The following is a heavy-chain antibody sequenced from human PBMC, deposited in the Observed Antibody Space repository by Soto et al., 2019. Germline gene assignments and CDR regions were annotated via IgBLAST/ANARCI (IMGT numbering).Heavy chain of an antibody. J-gene: IGHJ4*02. Sequence: ASVKVSCKVSGYTLTELSMHWVRQAPGKGLEWMGGFDPEDGETIYAQKFQGRVTMTEDTSTDTAYMELSSLRSEDTAVYYCATYFNVRGDFDYWGQGTLVTVSS. CDR3: ATYFNVRGDFDY. CDR2: FDPEDGET. D-gene: IGHD1-26*01. CDR1: GYTLTELS. V-gene: IGHV1-24*01.